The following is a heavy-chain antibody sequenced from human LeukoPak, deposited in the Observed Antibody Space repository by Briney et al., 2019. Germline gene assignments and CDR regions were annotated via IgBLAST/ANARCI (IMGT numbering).Heavy chain of an antibody. V-gene: IGHV1-2*02. Sequence: ASVKVSCKASGYTFTVYYMYWVLQAPGQGLEWMGWINPNSGGTNYAQKFQGRVTMTRDTSIRAAYMELNRLRSDDTAVFYCARGNYCSGVTCYGDFDYWGQGTLVTVSS. D-gene: IGHD2-15*01. CDR2: INPNSGGT. CDR1: GYTFTVYY. CDR3: ARGNYCSGVTCYGDFDY. J-gene: IGHJ4*02.